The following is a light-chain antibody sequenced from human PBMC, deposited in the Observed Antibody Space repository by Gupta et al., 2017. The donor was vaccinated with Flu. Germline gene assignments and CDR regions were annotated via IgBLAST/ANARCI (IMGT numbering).Light chain of an antibody. Sequence: ATLSLSPGESATPTCSTSHNVSRNYVAWYHQTPGEAPTLLNSGASSLPTGAPERFSGSGSGTVFTLTISSLQPEAFAAYYCQQHDCSPYTFGQGTKVEIK. CDR1: HNVSRNY. CDR3: QQHDCSPYT. CDR2: GAS. J-gene: IGKJ2*01. V-gene: IGKV3-20*01.